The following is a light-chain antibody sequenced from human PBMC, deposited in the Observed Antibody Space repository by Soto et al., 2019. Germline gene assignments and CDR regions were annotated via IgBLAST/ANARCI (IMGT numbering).Light chain of an antibody. CDR3: QQYNSFSPWT. J-gene: IGKJ1*01. CDR1: RSISNW. Sequence: DIQMTQSPSTLSASVGDRVTITCRASRSISNWLAWYQQNPGKAPKLLLYDVSILESGVPSRFSGSGSGTEFSLTISSLQPDDFATYYCQQYNSFSPWTFGQGTKVEIK. V-gene: IGKV1-5*01. CDR2: DVS.